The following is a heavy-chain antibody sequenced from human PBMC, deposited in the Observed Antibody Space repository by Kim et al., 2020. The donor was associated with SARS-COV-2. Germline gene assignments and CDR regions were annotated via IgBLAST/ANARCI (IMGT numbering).Heavy chain of an antibody. Sequence: PSLTTRLPLSLDPSKNHFSLKLSSVTAADTAVYYCARGLRYYYYGMDVWGQGTTVTVSS. V-gene: IGHV4-34*01. J-gene: IGHJ6*02. D-gene: IGHD4-17*01. CDR3: ARGLRYYYYGMDV.